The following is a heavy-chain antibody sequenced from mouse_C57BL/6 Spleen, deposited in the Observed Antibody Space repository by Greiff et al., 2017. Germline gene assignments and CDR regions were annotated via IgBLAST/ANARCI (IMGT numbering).Heavy chain of an antibody. V-gene: IGHV1-47*01. D-gene: IGHD1-1*01. CDR2: FHPYNDDT. CDR1: GYTFTTYP. Sequence: LVESGAELVKPGASVKMSCKASGYTFTTYPIEWMKQNHGKSLEWIGNFHPYNDDTKYNEKFKGKATLTVEKSSSTVYLELSRLTSDDSAVYYCARRFYYYGSSYFDYWGQGTTLTVSS. J-gene: IGHJ2*01. CDR3: ARRFYYYGSSYFDY.